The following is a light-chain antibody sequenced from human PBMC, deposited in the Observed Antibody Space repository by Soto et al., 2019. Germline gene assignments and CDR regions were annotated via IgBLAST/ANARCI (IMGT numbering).Light chain of an antibody. V-gene: IGLV2-14*01. CDR3: NSYTPRKTVI. Sequence: QSALTQPASVSGSPVQSITISCSGTSSYVGAHDFVSWYQHHPDKAPKVIIFEVTKRPSGVSDRFSGSKTGNPASLTISGLQDEDEADYYCNSYTPRKTVIFGGETKLTVL. CDR2: EVT. J-gene: IGLJ2*01. CDR1: SSYVGAHDF.